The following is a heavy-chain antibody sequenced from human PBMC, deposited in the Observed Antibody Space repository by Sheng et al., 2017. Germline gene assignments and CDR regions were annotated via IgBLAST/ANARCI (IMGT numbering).Heavy chain of an antibody. CDR3: ARALGYNSGSF. CDR1: GFSLSNYW. J-gene: IGHJ3*01. D-gene: IGHD3-10*01. Sequence: EVQLVESGGGLVQPGGSLRLSCAASGFSLSNYWMHWVRQAPGKGLVWVLRINSDGSSTSYADSVKGRFTISRDNAKNTLYLQMNSLRAEDTAVYYCARALGYNSGSFWGQGTMVTVSS. V-gene: IGHV3-74*01. CDR2: INSDGSST.